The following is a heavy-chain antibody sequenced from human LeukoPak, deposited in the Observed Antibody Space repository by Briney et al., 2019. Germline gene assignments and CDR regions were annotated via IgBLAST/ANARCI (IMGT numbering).Heavy chain of an antibody. D-gene: IGHD3-10*01. J-gene: IGHJ6*02. Sequence: PGGSLRLSCAASGFTFSSFGMNWVRQAPGKGLEWVSYISVSSSLTYYADSVKGRFTISRDNAKNSLSLQLNSLRDEDTAVYFCAKVIRGGYGMDVWGQGTTVTVSS. CDR1: GFTFSSFG. CDR2: ISVSSSLT. CDR3: AKVIRGGYGMDV. V-gene: IGHV3-48*02.